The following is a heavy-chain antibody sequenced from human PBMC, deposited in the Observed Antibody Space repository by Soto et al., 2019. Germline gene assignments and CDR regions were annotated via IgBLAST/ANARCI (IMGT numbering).Heavy chain of an antibody. Sequence: PGGSLRLSCAASGFNFPAYAMNWVRQAPGKGLQWVSGLVGSGADKNYADSVRGRFTVSRDNSRNTLYLQMNSLRDEDTAVYYYVNDLIANNGHWEPLDMWARGTQVTDSS. V-gene: IGHV3-23*01. D-gene: IGHD1-1*01. CDR1: GFNFPAYA. CDR2: LVGSGADK. J-gene: IGHJ3*02. CDR3: VNDLIANNGHWEPLDM.